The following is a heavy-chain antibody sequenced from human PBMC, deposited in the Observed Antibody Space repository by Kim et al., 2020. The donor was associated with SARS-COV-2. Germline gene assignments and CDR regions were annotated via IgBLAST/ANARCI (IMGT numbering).Heavy chain of an antibody. D-gene: IGHD2-8*01. CDR2: IIPLFRTP. J-gene: IGHJ4*02. V-gene: IGHV1-69*13. CDR1: GGSFSTYA. CDR3: ARPHVPGFCTNVTCHNHFDF. Sequence: SVKVSCQASGGSFSTYAVSWVRQAPGQGLEWMGAIIPLFRTPVYSHTFQDRISITADESTGTVFMEMSSLRFEDTAVYYCARPHVPGFCTNVTCHNHFDFWGQGSLVTVSP.